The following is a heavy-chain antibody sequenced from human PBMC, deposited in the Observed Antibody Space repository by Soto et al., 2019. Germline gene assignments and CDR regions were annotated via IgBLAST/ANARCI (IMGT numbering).Heavy chain of an antibody. D-gene: IGHD2-15*01. V-gene: IGHV4-34*01. Sequence: QVQLQQWGARLLKPSETLSLTCAVYGGSFSGYYWSWIRQPPGKGLEWIGEINHSGSTNYNPSLKSRVTISVDTSKNQFSLKLSSVTAADTAVYYCARRRLRGGFDYWGQGTLVTVSS. J-gene: IGHJ4*02. CDR2: INHSGST. CDR1: GGSFSGYY. CDR3: ARRRLRGGFDY.